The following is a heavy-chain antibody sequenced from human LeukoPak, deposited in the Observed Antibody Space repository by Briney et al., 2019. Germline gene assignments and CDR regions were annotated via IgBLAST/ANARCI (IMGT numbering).Heavy chain of an antibody. Sequence: PGGSLRLSCAASGFTFSNAWMGWVRQAPGKGLEWVGRIKSKTDGGTTDYAAPGKGRFTISRDDSKNTLYLQMNSLKTEDTAVYYCTTDGGYSSGWYFDYGGEGTLVTVSS. D-gene: IGHD6-19*01. CDR3: TTDGGYSSGWYFDY. CDR1: GFTFSNAW. V-gene: IGHV3-15*01. CDR2: IKSKTDGGTT. J-gene: IGHJ4*02.